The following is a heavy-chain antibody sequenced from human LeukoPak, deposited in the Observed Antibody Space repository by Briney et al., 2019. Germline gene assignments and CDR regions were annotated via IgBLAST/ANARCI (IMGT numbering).Heavy chain of an antibody. CDR1: GDRVSSSGVA. J-gene: IGHJ3*02. CDR3: ARGKHSAFDI. V-gene: IGHV6-1*01. D-gene: IGHD3-3*02. CDR2: TYFRTKWSN. Sequence: SQTLSLTCAISGDRVSSSGVAWNWIRQSPSRGLEWLGRTYFRTKWSNDYAESVRSRLIINADTSKNQFSLQLNSVTPEDTAVYYCARGKHSAFDIWGQGTMVTVSS.